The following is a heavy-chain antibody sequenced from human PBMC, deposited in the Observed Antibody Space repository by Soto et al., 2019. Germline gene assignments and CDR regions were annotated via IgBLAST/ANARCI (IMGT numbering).Heavy chain of an antibody. CDR3: ARSEYCSGGSCYDY. D-gene: IGHD2-15*01. Sequence: PSETLSLTCTVSGGSISSSSYYWGWIRQPPGKGLEWIGSIYYSGSTYYNPSLKSRVTISVDTSKNQFSLKLSSVTAADTAVYYCARSEYCSGGSCYDYWGQGTLVTVSS. CDR2: IYYSGST. CDR1: GGSISSSSYY. J-gene: IGHJ4*02. V-gene: IGHV4-39*01.